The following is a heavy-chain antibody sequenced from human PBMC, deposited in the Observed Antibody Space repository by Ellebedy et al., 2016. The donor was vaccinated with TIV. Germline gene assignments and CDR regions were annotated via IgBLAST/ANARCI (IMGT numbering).Heavy chain of an antibody. CDR2: ISSSSSTI. J-gene: IGHJ4*02. Sequence: GESLKIPXAASGFTFSSYSMNWVRQAPGKGLEWVSYISSSSSTIYYADSVKGRFTISRDNAKNSLYLQMNSLRAEDTAVYYCARVMYWGQGTLVTVSS. D-gene: IGHD3-16*01. CDR3: ARVMY. CDR1: GFTFSSYS. V-gene: IGHV3-48*04.